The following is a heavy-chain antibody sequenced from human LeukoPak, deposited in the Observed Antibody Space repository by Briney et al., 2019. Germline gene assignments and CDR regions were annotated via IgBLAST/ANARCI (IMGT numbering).Heavy chain of an antibody. Sequence: SETLSLTCTVSGGSISSSSYYWGWLRQPPGQGLEWIGSIYYSGSTYYNPSLKSRVTISVDTSKNQFSLKLSSVTAADTAVYYCARRAHITMVRGVILGWFDPWGQGTLVTVSS. V-gene: IGHV4-39*01. CDR2: IYYSGST. J-gene: IGHJ5*02. CDR3: ARRAHITMVRGVILGWFDP. D-gene: IGHD3-10*01. CDR1: GGSISSSSYY.